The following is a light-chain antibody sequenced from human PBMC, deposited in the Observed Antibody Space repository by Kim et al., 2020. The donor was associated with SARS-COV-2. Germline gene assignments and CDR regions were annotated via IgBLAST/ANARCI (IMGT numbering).Light chain of an antibody. V-gene: IGLV2-8*01. J-gene: IGLJ2*01. CDR1: SSDVGAYSY. CDR2: DVS. CDR3: SSYAGSNNFVV. Sequence: QSALTQPPSASGSPGQSVTVSCTGTSSDVGAYSYVSWYQQHPGKAPKLMIYDVSKRPSGVPDRFSGSKSGNTASLTVSGLQAEDEADYYCSSYAGSNNFVVFGGGTQLTVL.